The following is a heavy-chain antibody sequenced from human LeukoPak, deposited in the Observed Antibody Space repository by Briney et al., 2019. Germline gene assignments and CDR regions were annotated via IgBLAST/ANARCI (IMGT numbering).Heavy chain of an antibody. CDR2: ISYSGSA. J-gene: IGHJ3*02. CDR3: ARVRRYGGNSPRAFGI. CDR1: GGSISSYY. V-gene: IGHV4-59*01. Sequence: SETLSLTCTVSGGSISSYYWSWIRQPPGKGLEWIGYISYSGSANYNPSLKSRLTISVDTSKNQFSLNLSSVTAADTAVYYCARVRRYGGNSPRAFGIWGQGTMVTVSS. D-gene: IGHD4-23*01.